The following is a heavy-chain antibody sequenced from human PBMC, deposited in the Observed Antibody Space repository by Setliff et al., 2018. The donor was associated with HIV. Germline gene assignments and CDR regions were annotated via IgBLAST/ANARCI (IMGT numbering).Heavy chain of an antibody. J-gene: IGHJ4*02. CDR2: IYYSGAT. CDR3: ASGRGAKGGYDYFGS. CDR1: GDSISSGGYY. D-gene: IGHD5-12*01. V-gene: IGHV4-31*02. Sequence: TVSGDSISSGGYYWSWIRQLPGKGLEWIGYIYYSGATYYNPSLKNRVTISLDTSKSQFSLKLTSVTAADTALYYCASGRGAKGGYDYFGSWGQGTLVTVSS.